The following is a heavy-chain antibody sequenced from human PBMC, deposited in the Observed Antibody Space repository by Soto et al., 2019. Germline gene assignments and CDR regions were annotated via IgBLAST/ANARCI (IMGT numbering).Heavy chain of an antibody. CDR3: ARSGGGYDLGDY. Sequence: QVQLVQSGAEVKKPGASVKVSCKASGYTFIGYYIHWVRQAPGQGLEWMGWINPNSGGAKYSQKLQAWVTMTSDTSISTAYMELSRLKSDDTAVYYCARSGGGYDLGDYWGQGTLVTVSS. J-gene: IGHJ4*02. D-gene: IGHD5-12*01. CDR1: GYTFIGYY. V-gene: IGHV1-2*04. CDR2: INPNSGGA.